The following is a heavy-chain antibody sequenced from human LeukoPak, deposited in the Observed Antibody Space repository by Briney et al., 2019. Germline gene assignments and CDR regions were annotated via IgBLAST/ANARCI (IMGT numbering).Heavy chain of an antibody. CDR1: GGSISSGGYY. V-gene: IGHV4-30-2*01. J-gene: IGHJ3*02. CDR3: ARGTVVIALDI. Sequence: SETLSLTCTVSGGSISSGGYYWSWTRQPPGKGLEWIGYIYHSGSTYYNPSLKSRVTISVDRSKNQFSLKLSSVTAADTAVYYCARGTVVIALDIWGQGTMVTVSS. D-gene: IGHD2-21*01. CDR2: IYHSGST.